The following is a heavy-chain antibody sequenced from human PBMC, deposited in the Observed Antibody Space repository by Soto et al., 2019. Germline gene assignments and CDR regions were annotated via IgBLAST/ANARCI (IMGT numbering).Heavy chain of an antibody. J-gene: IGHJ4*02. V-gene: IGHV2-5*02. CDR1: GFSLSTSGVG. CDR2: IYWDDDK. CDR3: ARRSGRFRSFQY. D-gene: IGHD1-26*01. Sequence: QITLKESGPTLVKPTQTLTLTCTLSGFSLSTSGVGVGWIRKPPGKALEWLALIYWDDDKRYRPSLKSRLTVPKHTAKNQVAMTMTTMDPVDNATYDWARRSGRFRSFQYWGQGPLVTVSS.